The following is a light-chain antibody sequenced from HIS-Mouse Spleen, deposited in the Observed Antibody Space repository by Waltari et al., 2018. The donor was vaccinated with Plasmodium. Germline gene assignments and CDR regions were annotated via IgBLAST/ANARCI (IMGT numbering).Light chain of an antibody. V-gene: IGKV1-33*01. CDR3: QQYDNLPYT. Sequence: DIQMTQSPSSLSASVGDRVTITCQASQDISNYLNWYQPKPGKAPKRLIYDASNLETGVPSRFSGSGSGTDFTFTISSLQPEDIATYYCQQYDNLPYTFGQGTKLEIK. CDR1: QDISNY. CDR2: DAS. J-gene: IGKJ2*01.